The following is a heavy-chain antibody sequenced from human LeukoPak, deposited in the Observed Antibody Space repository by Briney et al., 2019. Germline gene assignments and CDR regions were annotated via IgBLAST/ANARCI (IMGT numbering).Heavy chain of an antibody. Sequence: PSETLSLTCTVSGGSISSSSYYWGWIRQPPGKGLEWIGSIYYSGSTYYNPSLKSRVTISVDTSKNQFSLKLSSVTAADTAVYYCARELRYSSSRANDYWGQGTLVTVSS. J-gene: IGHJ4*02. CDR2: IYYSGST. D-gene: IGHD6-13*01. V-gene: IGHV4-39*07. CDR1: GGSISSSSYY. CDR3: ARELRYSSSRANDY.